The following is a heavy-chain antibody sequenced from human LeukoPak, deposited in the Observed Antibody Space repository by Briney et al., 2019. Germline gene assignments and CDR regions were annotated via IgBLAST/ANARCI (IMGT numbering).Heavy chain of an antibody. V-gene: IGHV1-69*05. Sequence: ASVKVSCKASGGTFSSYAISWVRQAPRQGLEWMGRIIPIFGTANYAQKFQGRVTITTDESTSTAYMELSSLRSEDTAVHYCARGQDWAAAGTGYYFDYWGQGTLVTVSS. D-gene: IGHD6-13*01. CDR1: GGTFSSYA. CDR3: ARGQDWAAAGTGYYFDY. J-gene: IGHJ4*02. CDR2: IIPIFGTA.